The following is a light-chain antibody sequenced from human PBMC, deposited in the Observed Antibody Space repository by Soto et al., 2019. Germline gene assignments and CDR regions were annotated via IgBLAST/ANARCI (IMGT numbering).Light chain of an antibody. CDR1: QTLRRT. CDR3: QQYNNWPPLT. CDR2: GAS. V-gene: IGKV3-15*01. Sequence: EIVLTQSPGTLSVSPGERATLSCRASQTLRRTYIAWYQQKPGQAPRLLIYGASSRATGIPVRFSGSGSGTEFTLTISSLHSEDFAVYYCQQYNNWPPLTFGGGTKVDIK. J-gene: IGKJ4*01.